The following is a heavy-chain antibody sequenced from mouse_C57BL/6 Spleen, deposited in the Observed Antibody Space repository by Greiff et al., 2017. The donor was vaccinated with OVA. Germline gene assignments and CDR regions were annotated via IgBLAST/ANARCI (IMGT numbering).Heavy chain of an antibody. CDR1: GFTFSSYA. CDR2: ISDGGSYT. V-gene: IGHV5-4*01. CDR3: ARDNYLGGFAY. D-gene: IGHD5-5*01. Sequence: EVKLMESGGGLVKPGGSLKLSCAASGFTFSSYAMSWVRQTPEKRLEWVATISDGGSYTYYPDNVKGRFTISRDNAKNNLYLQMSHLKSEDTAMYYCARDNYLGGFAYWGQGTLVTLSA. J-gene: IGHJ3*01.